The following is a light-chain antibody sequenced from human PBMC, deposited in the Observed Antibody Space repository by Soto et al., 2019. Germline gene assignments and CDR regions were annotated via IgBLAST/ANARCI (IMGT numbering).Light chain of an antibody. CDR3: QQSYSTPLT. CDR1: QSFGTF. J-gene: IGKJ4*01. CDR2: AAS. V-gene: IGKV1-39*01. Sequence: DIQMTQSPSSLSASVGDRVTITCRASQSFGTFLNWYQQKPGKAPKLLIYAASSLQSGVPSRFSGSGSGTEFSLTIISLQPEDFATYYCQQSYSTPLTFGGGTKVEMK.